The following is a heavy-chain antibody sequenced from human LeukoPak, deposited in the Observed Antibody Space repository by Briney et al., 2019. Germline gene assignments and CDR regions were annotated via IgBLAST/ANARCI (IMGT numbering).Heavy chain of an antibody. D-gene: IGHD3-10*01. CDR3: VTGSSERDYYDSGTYYLGDS. CDR1: GAILIELS. CDR2: FDSEDGKT. Sequence: ASVKVSCKVSGAILIELSIHWVRQSPGKGLEWMGGFDSEDGKTKAAQSFLDRVSMTEDTSLATAYMELRSLTSEDTAVYYCVTGSSERDYYDSGTYYLGDSWGQGTVVTVSS. J-gene: IGHJ4*02. V-gene: IGHV1-24*01.